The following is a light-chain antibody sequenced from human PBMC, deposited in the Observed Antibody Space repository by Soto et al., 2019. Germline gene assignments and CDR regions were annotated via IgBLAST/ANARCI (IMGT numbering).Light chain of an antibody. CDR3: QQRFKWPPIT. CDR1: QSVSYF. J-gene: IGKJ5*01. V-gene: IGKV3-11*01. Sequence: EIVLTLSPATLSLSPGDRATLSCRASQSVSYFLAWYQQRPGQAPRLLIYDASKRATGISARFSGSGSGTDFTLTISSLEPEDFAVYYCQQRFKWPPITFGQGTRLEIK. CDR2: DAS.